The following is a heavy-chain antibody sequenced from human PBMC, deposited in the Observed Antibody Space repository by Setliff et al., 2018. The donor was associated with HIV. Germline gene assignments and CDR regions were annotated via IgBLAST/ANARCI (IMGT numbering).Heavy chain of an antibody. CDR1: GFSFDDYA. CDR3: AKDLGGGWSLFDY. Sequence: ALRLSCTAFGFSFDDYAMNWVRQVPGKGLEWVSGISWNSGNMAYAGSVKGRFIISRDNAKNSLYLQMNSLRAEDTALYYCAKDLGGGWSLFDYWGQGTLVTVSS. D-gene: IGHD6-19*01. V-gene: IGHV3-9*01. CDR2: ISWNSGNM. J-gene: IGHJ4*02.